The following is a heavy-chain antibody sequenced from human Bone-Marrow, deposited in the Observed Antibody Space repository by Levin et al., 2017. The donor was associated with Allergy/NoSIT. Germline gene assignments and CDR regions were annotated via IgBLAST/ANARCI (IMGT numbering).Heavy chain of an antibody. J-gene: IGHJ4*02. CDR1: GFTFSSYA. Sequence: GESLKISCAASGFTFSSYAMSWVRQAPGKGLEWVSAISGSGGSTYYADSVKGRFTISRDNSKNTLYLQMNSLRAEDTAVYYCAKRPRLTTYYYGSGSYYFWGQGTLVTVSS. D-gene: IGHD3-10*01. V-gene: IGHV3-23*01. CDR3: AKRPRLTTYYYGSGSYYF. CDR2: ISGSGGST.